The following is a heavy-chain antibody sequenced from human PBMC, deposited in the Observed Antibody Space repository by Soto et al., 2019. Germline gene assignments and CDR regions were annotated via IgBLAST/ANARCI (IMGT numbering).Heavy chain of an antibody. CDR1: GGTFSTYA. D-gene: IGHD6-19*01. CDR2: IIPIFATP. V-gene: IGHV1-69*06. J-gene: IGHJ4*02. Sequence: QVQLPQSGAEVKKPVSSVKVSCKASGGTFSTYAISWVRQAPGQGLEWMGGIIPIFATPSYAQKFQGRVTITADKSTSTAYMELSSLRVEDTAVYYCAREQGYGWYRVADYWGQGTLVTVSS. CDR3: AREQGYGWYRVADY.